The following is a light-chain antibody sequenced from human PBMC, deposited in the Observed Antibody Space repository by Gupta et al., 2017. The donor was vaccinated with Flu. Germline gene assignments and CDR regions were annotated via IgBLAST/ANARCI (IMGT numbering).Light chain of an antibody. V-gene: IGKV2-28*01. CDR1: PSLMHSNGYNY. CDR3: MQALQTPRT. Sequence: DIVMTPSPLSLPVTPGEPASISCRSSPSLMHSNGYNYLDWYLQKPGQSPQLLIYLGSNRASGVPDRFSGSGSGTDFTLKISRVEAEDVGVYYCMQALQTPRTFGQGTKVEIK. CDR2: LGS. J-gene: IGKJ1*01.